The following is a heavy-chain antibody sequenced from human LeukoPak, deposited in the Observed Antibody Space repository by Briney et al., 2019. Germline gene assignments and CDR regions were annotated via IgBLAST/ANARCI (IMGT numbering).Heavy chain of an antibody. CDR2: ISYDGSNK. CDR3: AKASLAGSGTHFDY. J-gene: IGHJ4*02. D-gene: IGHD3-10*01. Sequence: GRSLRLSCAASGFTFSSYGMHWVRQAPGKGLEWVAVISYDGSNKYYADSVKGRFTISRDNSKNTLYLQMNSLRAEDTAVYYCAKASLAGSGTHFDYWGQGTLVTVSS. CDR1: GFTFSSYG. V-gene: IGHV3-30*18.